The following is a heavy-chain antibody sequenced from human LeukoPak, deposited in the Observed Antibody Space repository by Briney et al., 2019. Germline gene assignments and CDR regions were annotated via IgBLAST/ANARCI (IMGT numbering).Heavy chain of an antibody. J-gene: IGHJ1*01. CDR3: AKDSAHYYDSSGYYYVRYFQH. CDR1: GGSISSSSYY. V-gene: IGHV4-39*07. D-gene: IGHD3-22*01. Sequence: SETLSLTCTVSGGSISSSSYYWGWIRQPPGKGLEWIGSTYYSGSTYYNPSLKSRVTISVDTSKNQFSLKLSSVTAADTAVYYCAKDSAHYYDSSGYYYVRYFQHWGQGTLVTVSS. CDR2: TYYSGST.